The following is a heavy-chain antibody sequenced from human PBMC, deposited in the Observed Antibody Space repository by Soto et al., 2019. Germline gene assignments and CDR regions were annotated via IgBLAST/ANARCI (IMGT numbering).Heavy chain of an antibody. CDR3: TKEVTAGGADV. CDR1: GFTFSSYA. CDR2: ISYDGTNK. Sequence: GSLRLSCAASGFTFSSYAVHWVRQAPGKGLDWVALISYDGTNKYYADSVRGRFATSRDKAERSLSLQMNSLNGDDTELYYCTKEVTAGGADVWGKGTMVTVSS. V-gene: IGHV3-30*09. D-gene: IGHD2-21*01. J-gene: IGHJ6*04.